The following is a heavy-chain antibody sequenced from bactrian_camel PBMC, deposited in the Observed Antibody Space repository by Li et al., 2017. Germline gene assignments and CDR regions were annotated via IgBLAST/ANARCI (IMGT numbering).Heavy chain of an antibody. CDR3: AVDLTHSSCYTWNTATYQH. V-gene: IGHV3S1*01. D-gene: IGHD2*01. J-gene: IGHJ4*01. CDR1: GYEISKYC. Sequence: HVQLVESGGGSVQAGGSLRLSCAATGYEISKYCMAWFRQAPGKEREGVARITAQGNTVPAVAVKGRFTISRDDAKNTLYLQMNSLRPEDTAMYYCAVDLTHSSCYTWNTATYQHWGQGTQVTVS. CDR2: ITAQGNT.